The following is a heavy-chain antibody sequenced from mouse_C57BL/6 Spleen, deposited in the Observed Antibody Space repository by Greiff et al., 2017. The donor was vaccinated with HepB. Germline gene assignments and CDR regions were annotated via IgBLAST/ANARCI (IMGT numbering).Heavy chain of an antibody. CDR3: ARYYDYPFDY. J-gene: IGHJ2*01. CDR2: IYPRSGNT. V-gene: IGHV1-81*01. Sequence: VMLVESGAELARPGASVKLSCKASGYTFTSYGISWVKQRTGQGLEWIGEIYPRSGNTYYNEKFKGKATLTADKSSSTAYMELRSLTSEDSAVYFCARYYDYPFDYWGQGTTLTVSS. D-gene: IGHD2-4*01. CDR1: GYTFTSYG.